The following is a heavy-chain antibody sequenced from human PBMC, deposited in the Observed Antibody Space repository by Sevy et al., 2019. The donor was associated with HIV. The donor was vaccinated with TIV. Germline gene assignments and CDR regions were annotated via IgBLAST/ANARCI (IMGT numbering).Heavy chain of an antibody. Sequence: GGSLRLSCAVSGFTFNAYDMHWVRQAPGKGLEYMALISYDGGKKYYADSVKGQFTISRDNSENTLYLQMNNLRAEDTAVYYCAKDLYYDILTGDATDAFDMWGQGTMVTVSS. V-gene: IGHV3-30*18. D-gene: IGHD3-9*01. J-gene: IGHJ3*02. CDR1: GFTFNAYD. CDR2: ISYDGGKK. CDR3: AKDLYYDILTGDATDAFDM.